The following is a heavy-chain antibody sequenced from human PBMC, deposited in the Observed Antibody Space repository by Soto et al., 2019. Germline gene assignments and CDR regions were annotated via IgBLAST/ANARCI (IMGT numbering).Heavy chain of an antibody. CDR1: GDSVSSNSAA. Sequence: PSQTLSLTCAISGDSVSSNSAAWNWIKQSPSRGLEWLGRTYYRSKWYNDYAVSVKSRITINPDTSKNQFSLQLNSVTPEDTAMYYCAREAGRITIVGVVIIGYYGMDVWGQGTTVTVSS. V-gene: IGHV6-1*01. CDR2: TYYRSKWYN. CDR3: AREAGRITIVGVVIIGYYGMDV. J-gene: IGHJ6*02. D-gene: IGHD3-3*01.